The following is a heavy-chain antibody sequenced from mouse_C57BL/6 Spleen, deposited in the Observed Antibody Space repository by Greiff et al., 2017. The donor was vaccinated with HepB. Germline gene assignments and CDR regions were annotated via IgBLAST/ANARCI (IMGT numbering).Heavy chain of an antibody. V-gene: IGHV1-82*01. CDR3: ASHRGYYAMDY. CDR2: IYPGDGDT. J-gene: IGHJ4*01. Sequence: QVQLQQSGPELVKPGASVKISCKASGYAFSSSWMNWVKQRPGKGLEWIGRIYPGDGDTNYNGKFKGKATLTADKSSSTAYMQLSSLTSEDSAVYFCASHRGYYAMDYWGQGTSVTVSS. CDR1: GYAFSSSW.